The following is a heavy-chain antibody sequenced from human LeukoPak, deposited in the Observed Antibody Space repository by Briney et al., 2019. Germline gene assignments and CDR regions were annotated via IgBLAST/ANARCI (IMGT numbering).Heavy chain of an antibody. CDR2: VYTSGIT. Sequence: SETLSLTCTVSGGSISSSSYYWSWIRQPAGKGLEWIGRVYTSGITNYNPSLKSRITMSVDTSKNQFSLKLTSVTAADTAVYYCARHNGFDRGYYYYMDVWGKGTTVTVSS. J-gene: IGHJ6*03. CDR1: GGSISSSSYY. V-gene: IGHV4-61*02. CDR3: ARHNGFDRGYYYYMDV. D-gene: IGHD3-9*01.